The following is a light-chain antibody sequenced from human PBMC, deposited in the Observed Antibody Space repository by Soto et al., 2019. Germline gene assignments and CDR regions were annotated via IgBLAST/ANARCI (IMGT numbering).Light chain of an antibody. CDR1: QSVDSSY. J-gene: IGKJ1*01. CDR3: QQYGRPPQT. CDR2: GAA. Sequence: EIVLTQSPGTLSLSPGERATLSCRASQSVDSSYLAWYQQKPGQAPRLLIYGAASRATGISDRFSGSGSGTDFSLTISRLDPEDSAVYYFQQYGRPPQTFGQGTKVEI. V-gene: IGKV3-20*01.